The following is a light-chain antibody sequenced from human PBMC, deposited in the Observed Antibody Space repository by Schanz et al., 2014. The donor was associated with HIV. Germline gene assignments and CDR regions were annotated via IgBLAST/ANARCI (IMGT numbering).Light chain of an antibody. CDR1: RIDAGGYNY. V-gene: IGLV2-14*03. Sequence: QSALTQPASVSGSPGQSITISCTGTRIDAGGYNYPSWYQQHPGKAPKLMIYDVSYRPSGISNRFSGSKSDNTASLTVSGLQADDEADYYCGSYGGSDNMVFGGGTKLTVL. CDR3: GSYGGSDNMV. J-gene: IGLJ2*01. CDR2: DVS.